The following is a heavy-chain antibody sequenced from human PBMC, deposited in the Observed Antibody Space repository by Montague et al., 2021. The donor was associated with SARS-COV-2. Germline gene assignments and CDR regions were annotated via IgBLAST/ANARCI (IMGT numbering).Heavy chain of an antibody. CDR3: AKDRLRGDILTGYTY. CDR1: GFTFSSYA. D-gene: IGHD3-9*01. V-gene: IGHV3-23*01. Sequence: SLRLSCAASGFTFSSYAMSRVRQAPGKGLEWVSAISGSGGSTYYADSVKGRFTISRDNSKNTLYLQMNSLRAEDTVVYYCAKDRLRGDILTGYTYWGQGTLVTVSS. J-gene: IGHJ4*02. CDR2: ISGSGGST.